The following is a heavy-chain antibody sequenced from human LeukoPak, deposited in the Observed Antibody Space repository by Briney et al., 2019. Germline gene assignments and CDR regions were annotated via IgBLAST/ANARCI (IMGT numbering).Heavy chain of an antibody. CDR2: INPSGGST. Sequence: ASVKVSCKASGYTFTSYYMHWVRQAPGQGLEWMGIINPSGGSTSYAQKFQGRVTMTRDTSTSTVYMELSSLRSEDTAVYYCARAPPGRDGYKPSYFDLWGRGTLVTVSS. J-gene: IGHJ2*01. D-gene: IGHD5-24*01. CDR3: ARAPPGRDGYKPSYFDL. CDR1: GYTFTSYY. V-gene: IGHV1-46*01.